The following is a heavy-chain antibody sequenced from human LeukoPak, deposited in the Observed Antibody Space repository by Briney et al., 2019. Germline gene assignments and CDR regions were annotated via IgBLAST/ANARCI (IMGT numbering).Heavy chain of an antibody. CDR3: ARDRAAAAGIFDY. CDR1: GGSISSGDYY. Sequence: SETLSLTCTVSGGSISSGDYYWSWIRQPPGKGLEWIGCIYYSGSTYYNPSLKSRVTISVDTSKNQFSLKLSSVTAADTAVYYCARDRAAAAGIFDYWGQGTLVTVSS. D-gene: IGHD6-13*01. CDR2: IYYSGST. V-gene: IGHV4-30-4*01. J-gene: IGHJ4*02.